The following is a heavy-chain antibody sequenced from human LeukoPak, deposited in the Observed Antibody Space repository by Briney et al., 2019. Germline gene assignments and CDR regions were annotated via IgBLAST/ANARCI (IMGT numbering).Heavy chain of an antibody. J-gene: IGHJ4*02. Sequence: SETLSLTCTVSGGSVSDYYWSWIRQSPGKGLEWIGYIYYTGSTSYNPSLRSRVTMSADTSKNQFSLKLSSVTAADTAVYYCASRKLGSDYGGQGPLVTVSS. CDR1: GGSVSDYY. V-gene: IGHV4-59*02. CDR2: IYYTGST. D-gene: IGHD7-27*01. CDR3: ASRKLGSDY.